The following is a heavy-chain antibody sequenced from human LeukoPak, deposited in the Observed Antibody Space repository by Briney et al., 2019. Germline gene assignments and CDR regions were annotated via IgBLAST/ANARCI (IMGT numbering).Heavy chain of an antibody. J-gene: IGHJ6*02. CDR2: IKQDGSEK. D-gene: IGHD5-12*01. CDR1: GFTFSSYW. CDR3: AREEVATILYLYFYYGMDV. Sequence: GGSLRLSCAASGFTFSSYWMSWVRQAPGKGLEWVANIKQDGSEKYYVDSVKGRFTISRDNAKNSLYLQMNSLRAEDTAVYYCAREEVATILYLYFYYGMDVWGQGTTVTVSS. V-gene: IGHV3-7*01.